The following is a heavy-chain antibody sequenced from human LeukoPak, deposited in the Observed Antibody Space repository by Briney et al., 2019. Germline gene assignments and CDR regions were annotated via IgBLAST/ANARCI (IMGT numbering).Heavy chain of an antibody. J-gene: IGHJ6*04. CDR2: ISSSGSTI. V-gene: IGHV3-48*03. D-gene: IGHD3-10*02. CDR1: GFTFSSYE. CDR3: AELGIAMIGGV. Sequence: PGGSLRLSCAASGFTFSSYEMNWDRQATGKGLKWVSYISSSGSTIYYADSVKGRFTISRDNAKNSLYLQMNSLRAEDTAVYYCAELGIAMIGGVWGKGTTVTISS.